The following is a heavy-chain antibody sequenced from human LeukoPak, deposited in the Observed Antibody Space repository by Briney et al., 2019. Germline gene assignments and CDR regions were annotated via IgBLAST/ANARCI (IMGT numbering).Heavy chain of an antibody. CDR3: ARGYHSFDI. CDR2: SRNKANRYTT. Sequence: GGSLRLSCAVSGFTFSNYGMSWVRQAPGKGLEWVGRSRNKANRYTTEYAASVKGRFTISRDESKNSLYLQMNSLKTEDTAVYYCARGYHSFDIWGQGTMVTVSS. V-gene: IGHV3-72*01. CDR1: GFTFSNYG. D-gene: IGHD2-15*01. J-gene: IGHJ3*02.